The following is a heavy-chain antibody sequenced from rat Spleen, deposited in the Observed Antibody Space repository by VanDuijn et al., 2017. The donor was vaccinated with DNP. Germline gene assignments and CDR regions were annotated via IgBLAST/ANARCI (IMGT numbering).Heavy chain of an antibody. Sequence: VQLVESDGGLVQPGRSLKLSCAASGFTFSDYYMAWVRQAPGKGLEWVASISSTGDNTYYSDSVKGRFSLSRDNAKSTLYLQVSSLRSEDTATYYCARSWGDDGYPPFAYWGQGTLVTVSS. D-gene: IGHD1-12*03. CDR2: ISSTGDNT. J-gene: IGHJ3*01. V-gene: IGHV5-25*01. CDR3: ARSWGDDGYPPFAY. CDR1: GFTFSDYY.